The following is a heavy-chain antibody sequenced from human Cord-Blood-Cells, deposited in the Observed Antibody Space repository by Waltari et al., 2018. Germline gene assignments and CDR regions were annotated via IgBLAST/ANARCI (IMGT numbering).Heavy chain of an antibody. J-gene: IGHJ4*02. CDR1: GFPFSSYS. V-gene: IGHV3-21*01. D-gene: IGHD4-17*01. CDR3: AREPGYGDYFDY. Sequence: EVQLVESGGGLVKTGGSLRLSCAASGFPFSSYSMNWVSQAPGKGLACGSSISSSSSYIYYADSVKGRFTSSRDNDKNSLYLQMNSLRAEDTAVYYCAREPGYGDYFDYWGQGTLVTVSS. CDR2: ISSSSSYI.